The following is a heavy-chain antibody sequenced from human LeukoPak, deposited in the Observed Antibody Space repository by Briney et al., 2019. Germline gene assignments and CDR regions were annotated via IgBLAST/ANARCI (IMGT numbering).Heavy chain of an antibody. CDR1: GGSISSNNW. D-gene: IGHD1-1*01. CDR2: IYHSGSP. CDR3: ARVNINNWHSCDY. J-gene: IGHJ4*02. Sequence: SGTLSLTCAVSGGSISSNNWWGWVRQPPGKGLEWIGEIYHSGSPNYNPSLKSRVTISVGKSRNHFSLNLSSVTAADTAVYYCARVNINNWHSCDYWGQGTLVTVSS. V-gene: IGHV4-4*02.